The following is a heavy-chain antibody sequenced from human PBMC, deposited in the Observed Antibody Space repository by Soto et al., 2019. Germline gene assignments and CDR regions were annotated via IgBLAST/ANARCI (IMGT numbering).Heavy chain of an antibody. CDR3: AKPPDYNWNDY. J-gene: IGHJ4*02. CDR1: GFTFSSYA. Sequence: EVPLLESGGGLVQPGGSLRLSCAASGFTFSSYAMSWVRQAPGKGLEWISAVSGSGGSTYYADSVKGRFTISRDNSMDTLYLQMNNLRAEDTAVYYCAKPPDYNWNDYWGQGTLVTVSS. CDR2: VSGSGGST. V-gene: IGHV3-23*01. D-gene: IGHD1-20*01.